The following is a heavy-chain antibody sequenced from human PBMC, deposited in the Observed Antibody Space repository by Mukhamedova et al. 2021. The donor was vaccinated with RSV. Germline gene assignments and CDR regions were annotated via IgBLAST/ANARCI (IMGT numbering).Heavy chain of an antibody. D-gene: IGHD2-8*01. V-gene: IGHV3-21*01. CDR1: STYS. CDR2: ISETGIFI. Sequence: STYSMDWVRQAPGKGLEWVSSISETGIFIYYADSLKGRFTISRDNAKNSLFLQMNSLRVDDTAVYYCGRNSPCKGVTCDPIEFWG. CDR3: GRNSPCKGVTCDPIEF. J-gene: IGHJ2*01.